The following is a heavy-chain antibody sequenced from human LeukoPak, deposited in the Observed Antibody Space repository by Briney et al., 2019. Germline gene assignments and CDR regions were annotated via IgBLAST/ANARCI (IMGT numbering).Heavy chain of an antibody. CDR2: IRSKANSYAT. V-gene: IGHV3-73*01. CDR3: TSRPYCSSTSCPDY. J-gene: IGHJ4*02. D-gene: IGHD2-2*01. CDR1: GFTFSGSA. Sequence: GGSLRLSCAASGFTFSGSAMHWVSQASGKGLEWVGRIRSKANSYATAYAASVKGRFTISRDDSKNTAYLQMNSLKTEDTAVYYCTSRPYCSSTSCPDYWGQGTLVTVSS.